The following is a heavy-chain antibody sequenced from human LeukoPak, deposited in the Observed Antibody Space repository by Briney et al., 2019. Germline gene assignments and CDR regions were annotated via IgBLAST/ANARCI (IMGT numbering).Heavy chain of an antibody. V-gene: IGHV1-18*01. Sequence: ASVKVSCKASGYTFTSYGISWVRQAPGQGLEWMGWISAYNGNTNYAQKLQGRVTMTTDTSTSTSYMELRSLRSDDTAVYYCARDPGHYCTGGSCYSGWLDPWGQGTLVTVSS. J-gene: IGHJ5*02. CDR1: GYTFTSYG. CDR2: ISAYNGNT. CDR3: ARDPGHYCTGGSCYSGWLDP. D-gene: IGHD2-15*01.